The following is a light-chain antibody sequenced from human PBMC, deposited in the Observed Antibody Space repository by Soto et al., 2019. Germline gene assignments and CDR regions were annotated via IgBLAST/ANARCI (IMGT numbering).Light chain of an antibody. CDR1: SSDVGGFNY. CDR3: CSYTSTDSPVV. J-gene: IGLJ1*01. CDR2: DVS. Sequence: QSVLTQPASVSGSPGQSITISSTGTSSDVGGFNYVSWYQQHPGKAPKVMIYDVSDRPSGVSNRFSGSKSGNTASLTISGLQAEDEADYYCCSYTSTDSPVVFGSGTKVTVL. V-gene: IGLV2-14*01.